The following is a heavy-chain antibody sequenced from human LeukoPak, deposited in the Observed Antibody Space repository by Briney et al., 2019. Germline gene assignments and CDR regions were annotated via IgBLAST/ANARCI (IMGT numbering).Heavy chain of an antibody. Sequence: ASVKVSCKASGYTFSTYGISWLRQAPGQGLEWMGWISASNGNTNCAQKFQGRVTMTTGTSTSTLYMEVRSLRSDDTAVYYCARDNGYKSVDYWGQGTLVTVSS. CDR1: GYTFSTYG. V-gene: IGHV1-18*01. J-gene: IGHJ4*02. CDR2: ISASNGNT. D-gene: IGHD1-14*01. CDR3: ARDNGYKSVDY.